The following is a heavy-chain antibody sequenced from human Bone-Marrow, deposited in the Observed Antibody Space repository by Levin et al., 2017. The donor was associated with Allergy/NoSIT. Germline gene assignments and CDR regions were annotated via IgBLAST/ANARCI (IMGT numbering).Heavy chain of an antibody. CDR2: IYYSGNT. Sequence: SETLSLTCTVSGGSISGGGYYWSWIRQHPGKGLEWIGYIYYSGNTYYNPSLKSRVIISVATSKNQLSLKLTSVTVADTAVYYCARFNGYDFDYWGQGTLVTVSS. J-gene: IGHJ4*02. CDR3: ARFNGYDFDY. D-gene: IGHD5-12*01. CDR1: GGSISGGGYY. V-gene: IGHV4-31*03.